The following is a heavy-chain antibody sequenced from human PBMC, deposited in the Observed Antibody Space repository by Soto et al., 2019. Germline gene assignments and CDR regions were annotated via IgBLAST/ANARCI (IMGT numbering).Heavy chain of an antibody. D-gene: IGHD3-3*01. J-gene: IGHJ6*02. CDR1: GGSFSGYY. Sequence: KSSETLSLTCAVYGGSFSGYYWSWIRQPPGKGLEWIGEINHSGSTNYNPSLKSRVTISVDTSKNQFSLKLSSVTAADTAVYYCARANTIFGVVIIRDYYYGVDVWGQGTTVTVSS. CDR2: INHSGST. V-gene: IGHV4-34*01. CDR3: ARANTIFGVVIIRDYYYGVDV.